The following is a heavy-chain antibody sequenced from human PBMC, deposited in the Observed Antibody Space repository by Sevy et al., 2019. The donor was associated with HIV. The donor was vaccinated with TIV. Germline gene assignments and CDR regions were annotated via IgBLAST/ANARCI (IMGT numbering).Heavy chain of an antibody. D-gene: IGHD3-10*01. CDR2: MRQDGSEK. CDR1: GFTFSSYW. J-gene: IGHJ4*02. CDR3: ARGMYGSGSRLGFGY. V-gene: IGHV3-7*01. Sequence: GGSLRLSCAASGFTFSSYWMTWVRQAPGKGLEWVANMRQDGSEKYYVDSVKGRFTISRDNAKNSLYLQMNSLRAEDTAGCYCARGMYGSGSRLGFGYWGQGTLVTVSS.